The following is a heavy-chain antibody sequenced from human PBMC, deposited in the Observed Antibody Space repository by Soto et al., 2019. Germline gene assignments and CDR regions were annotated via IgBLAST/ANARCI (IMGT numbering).Heavy chain of an antibody. D-gene: IGHD3-3*01. V-gene: IGHV4-39*01. CDR1: GGSLSSSSYY. J-gene: IGHJ6*02. Sequence: SETLSLTCTVSGGSLSSSSYYWGWIRQPPGKGLEWTGSIYYSGSTYYNPSLKSRVTISVDTSKNQFSLKLSSVTAADTAVYYCARDLTYYDFWSGSRPYGMDVWGQGTTVTVSS. CDR3: ARDLTYYDFWSGSRPYGMDV. CDR2: IYYSGST.